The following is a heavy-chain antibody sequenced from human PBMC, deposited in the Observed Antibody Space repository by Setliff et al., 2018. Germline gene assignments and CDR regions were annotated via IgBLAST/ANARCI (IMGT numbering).Heavy chain of an antibody. CDR2: LSYNGNA. Sequence: PSETLSLTCTVSSGSISSDNYYWGWIRQPPGKGLEWIGTLSYNGNAYYTPSLKSRVTISIDTSKNQFSLKLSSVTAADTAVYYCARHTIAMSTIISYFDYWGQGTRVTVS. J-gene: IGHJ4*02. CDR1: SGSISSDNYY. D-gene: IGHD3-10*01. V-gene: IGHV4-39*01. CDR3: ARHTIAMSTIISYFDY.